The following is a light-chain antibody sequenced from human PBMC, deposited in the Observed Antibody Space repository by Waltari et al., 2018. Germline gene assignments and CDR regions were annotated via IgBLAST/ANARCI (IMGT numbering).Light chain of an antibody. CDR1: QSLVHSDGKTY. J-gene: IGKJ4*01. V-gene: IGKV2-30*02. CDR2: QVS. CDR3: IQGTHLPT. Sequence: DVVMTQSPLSLPITPGQPASISCRSSQSLVHSDGKTYLSWYQQKPGQPPRRLIYQVSNRDSGVQDRCSCSGAWTDFIVKISRVEAEDVGVYYCIQGTHLPTSGGGTKVEIK.